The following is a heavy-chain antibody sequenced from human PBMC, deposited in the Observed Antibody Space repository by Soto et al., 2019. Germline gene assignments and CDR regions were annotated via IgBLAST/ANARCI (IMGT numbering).Heavy chain of an antibody. D-gene: IGHD1-1*01. J-gene: IGHJ6*02. Sequence: GGSLRLSCVVSGLTCSDYGFHWVRQAPGKGLDWVAAISYDGSFVYCADSVRGRFTISRDNSRNTLDLQMNTLRHEDTAVYYCAKERGRNRNFAMDVWGQGTSVTVSS. CDR1: GLTCSDYG. CDR3: AKERGRNRNFAMDV. V-gene: IGHV3-30*18. CDR2: ISYDGSFV.